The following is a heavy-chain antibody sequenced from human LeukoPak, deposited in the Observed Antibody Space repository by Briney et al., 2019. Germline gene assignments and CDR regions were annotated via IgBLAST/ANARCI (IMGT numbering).Heavy chain of an antibody. J-gene: IGHJ4*02. CDR2: IGEDGSEK. CDR1: GFTFSSYW. D-gene: IGHD1-26*01. V-gene: IGHV3-7*01. Sequence: GGSLRLSCAASGFTFSSYWMTWVRQAPGKGLEWVANIGEDGSEKYYVDFVKGRFTISRDNAKNSLYLQVNSLRAEDTAVYYCASSEGGYWGQGTLVTVSS. CDR3: ASSEGGY.